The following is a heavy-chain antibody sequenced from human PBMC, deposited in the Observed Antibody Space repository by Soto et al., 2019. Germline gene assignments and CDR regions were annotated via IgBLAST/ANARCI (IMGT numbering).Heavy chain of an antibody. V-gene: IGHV3-30-3*01. Sequence: GGSLRLSCAASGFTFSSYAMHWVRQAPGKGLEWVAVISYDGSNKYYADSVKGRFTISRDNSKNTLYLQMNSLRAEDTAVYYCARDRHEYDILTGGLMDVWGQGTTVTVSS. CDR3: ARDRHEYDILTGGLMDV. D-gene: IGHD3-9*01. J-gene: IGHJ6*02. CDR2: ISYDGSNK. CDR1: GFTFSSYA.